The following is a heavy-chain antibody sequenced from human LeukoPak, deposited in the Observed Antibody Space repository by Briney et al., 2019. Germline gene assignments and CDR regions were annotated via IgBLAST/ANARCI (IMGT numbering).Heavy chain of an antibody. CDR1: GVSFRSYA. Sequence: GGCLRLSCAASGVSFRSYAMSWGRQAPGKGVGWVSAICGSGGSTYYPDSVKGRFTISRDNSKNTLYLQMNSLRAEDTAVYYCAKDYTYYYDSSGPYYFDYWGQGTLVPVSS. V-gene: IGHV3-23*01. J-gene: IGHJ4*02. CDR3: AKDYTYYYDSSGPYYFDY. CDR2: ICGSGGST. D-gene: IGHD3-22*01.